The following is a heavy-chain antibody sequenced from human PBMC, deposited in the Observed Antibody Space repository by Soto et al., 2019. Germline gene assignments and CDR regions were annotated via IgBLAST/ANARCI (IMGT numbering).Heavy chain of an antibody. CDR2: IYDSGST. CDR3: ARHINYYGSGNPKGYYFDY. J-gene: IGHJ4*02. V-gene: IGHV4-39*01. Sequence: WVRQPPYRGLAWIATIYDSGSTYYNPSLYSRATISIDTSKNQFSLRLSSVTATDTAVYYCARHINYYGSGNPKGYYFDYWGQGTLVTVSS. D-gene: IGHD3-10*01.